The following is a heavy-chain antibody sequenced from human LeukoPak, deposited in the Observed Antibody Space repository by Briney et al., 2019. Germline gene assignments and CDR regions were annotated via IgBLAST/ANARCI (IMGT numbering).Heavy chain of an antibody. V-gene: IGHV3-53*01. Sequence: GGSLRLSCAASGFIVSRNYMSWVRQAPGKGLEWVSLLYSGGSTYYADSVKGRFTISRDKSNNTLYLQMNSLRAEDTAIYYCARVALNMIRGVIRQSYFDYWGQGTLVTVSS. J-gene: IGHJ4*02. CDR1: GFIVSRNY. CDR2: LYSGGST. CDR3: ARVALNMIRGVIRQSYFDY. D-gene: IGHD3-10*01.